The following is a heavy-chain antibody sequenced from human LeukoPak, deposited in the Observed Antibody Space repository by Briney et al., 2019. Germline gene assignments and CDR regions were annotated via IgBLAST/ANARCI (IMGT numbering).Heavy chain of an antibody. J-gene: IGHJ4*02. V-gene: IGHV4-4*07. Sequence: PSETLSLTCTVSGGSISSYYWSWIRQPAGKGLEWIGRIYTSGSTNYNPSLKSRVTMSVDTSKNQFSLKLSSVTAADTAVYYCAREGVKLYDILTRSIDYWGQGTLVTVSS. CDR3: AREGVKLYDILTRSIDY. CDR2: IYTSGST. D-gene: IGHD3-9*01. CDR1: GGSISSYY.